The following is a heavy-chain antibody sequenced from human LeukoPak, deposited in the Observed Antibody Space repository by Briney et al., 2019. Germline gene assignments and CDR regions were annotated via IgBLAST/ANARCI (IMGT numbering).Heavy chain of an antibody. CDR2: ISGNGGST. V-gene: IGHV3-23*01. CDR3: AKTARYSASWYDV. CDR1: GFTFSSYA. Sequence: GGSLRLSCAASGFTFSSYAMSWVRQAPGKGLVWVSGISGNGGSTYYADSVKGRFTISRDNSENTMYLQMNSLRAEDTAVFYCAKTARYSASWYDVWGQGTTVTVSS. D-gene: IGHD6-13*01. J-gene: IGHJ6*02.